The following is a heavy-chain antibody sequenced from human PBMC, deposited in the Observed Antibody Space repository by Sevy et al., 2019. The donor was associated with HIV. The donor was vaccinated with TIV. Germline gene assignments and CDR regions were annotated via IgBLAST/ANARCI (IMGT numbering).Heavy chain of an antibody. D-gene: IGHD3-3*01. CDR2: ISSSGGTT. V-gene: IGHV3-23*01. CDR3: ARRPDLGEIIPTGVMDV. CDR1: GFTFSSYA. Sequence: GGSLRLSCAASGFTFSSYAISWVRQAPGKGLEWVSVISSSGGTTYYAGSVEGRFTISRDNSKNTLYLQMNRLRAEETAIYYCARRPDLGEIIPTGVMDVWGRGTTVTVSS. J-gene: IGHJ6*02.